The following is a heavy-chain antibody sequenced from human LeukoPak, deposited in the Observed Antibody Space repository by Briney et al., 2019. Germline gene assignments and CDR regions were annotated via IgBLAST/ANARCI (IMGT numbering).Heavy chain of an antibody. J-gene: IGHJ4*02. Sequence: SETLSLTCTVSGGSMRSSSNFWAWIRQLPGKALEWIGSMFYSGSTTYYNPSLKSRVTISVDTSNNQFSLRLTSVTASDTAVYYCARQSEYTSGWHYIDYWGQGTLVTVSS. D-gene: IGHD6-19*01. CDR3: ARQSEYTSGWHYIDY. V-gene: IGHV4-39*01. CDR1: GGSMRSSSNF. CDR2: MFYSGST.